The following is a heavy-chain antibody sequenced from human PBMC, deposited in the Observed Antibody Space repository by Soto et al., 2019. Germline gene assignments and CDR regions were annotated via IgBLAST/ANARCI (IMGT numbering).Heavy chain of an antibody. Sequence: EVQLLESAGGLVQPGGSLRLSCAASGVTFSSYAMSWVRQAPGKGLEWVSGLSGGGGSTYYADSVKGRFTISRDNSKNMLYLQMSSLRAEDTAVYYCAKGGYSSRHYDYWGQGTVVTVSS. CDR1: GVTFSSYA. D-gene: IGHD6-13*01. V-gene: IGHV3-23*01. CDR2: LSGGGGST. CDR3: AKGGYSSRHYDY. J-gene: IGHJ4*02.